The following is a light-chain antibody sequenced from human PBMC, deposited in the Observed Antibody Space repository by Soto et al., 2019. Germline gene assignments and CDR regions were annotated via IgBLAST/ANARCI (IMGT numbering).Light chain of an antibody. CDR3: SSHTSSSTGV. Sequence: QSVLTQPASVSGSPGQSITISCTGTSSDVGGYNYVSWYQQHPGKAPKLMIYDVSNRPSGVSNRFSGSKSGNTASLTISGLQAEDEADYYCSSHTSSSTGVFGTGTKLTVL. J-gene: IGLJ1*01. V-gene: IGLV2-14*01. CDR1: SSDVGGYNY. CDR2: DVS.